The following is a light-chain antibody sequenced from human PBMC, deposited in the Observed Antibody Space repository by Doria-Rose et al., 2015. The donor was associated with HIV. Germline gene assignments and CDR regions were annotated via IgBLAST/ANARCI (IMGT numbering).Light chain of an antibody. Sequence: QSALTQPPSVSAAVGQKVTISCSGSSSNIGNNYVSWYQQLPGTAPKVLIYENNKRPSGIPDRFSGSKSGRSATLGITGLQTGDEADYYCGTWDNSLSAVLFGGGTKVTVL. CDR2: ENN. CDR1: SSNIGNNY. V-gene: IGLV1-51*02. CDR3: GTWDNSLSAVL. J-gene: IGLJ2*01.